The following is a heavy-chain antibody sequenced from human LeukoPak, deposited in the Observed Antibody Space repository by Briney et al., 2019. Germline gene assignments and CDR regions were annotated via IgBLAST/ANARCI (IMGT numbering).Heavy chain of an antibody. CDR2: IRNDGSDK. D-gene: IGHD3-3*01. Sequence: PGGSLRLSCAASGFSFSVYWMSWVRQAPGKGLEWVATIRNDGSDKYYVDSVKGRFTISRDNTKNSLSLEINSLRAEDTALYYCARATSADKEDYWGQGTLVTVSS. J-gene: IGHJ4*02. V-gene: IGHV3-7*01. CDR1: GFSFSVYW. CDR3: ARATSADKEDY.